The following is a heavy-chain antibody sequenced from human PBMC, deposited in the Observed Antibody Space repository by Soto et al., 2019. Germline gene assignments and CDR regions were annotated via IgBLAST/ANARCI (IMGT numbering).Heavy chain of an antibody. CDR2: IDPSDSYT. J-gene: IGHJ4*02. CDR3: ARHKKNADVLLDY. V-gene: IGHV5-10-1*03. CDR1: GYSFPTYW. Sequence: EVQLVQSGGEVKKPGESLKISCKGSGYSFPTYWISWVRQMPGKGLEWMGRIDPSDSYTSYRPSFQGYVTISVDKSISTAYLQLSSLQASDTAMYYCARHKKNADVLLDYWGQGTLVTVYS. D-gene: IGHD2-8*01.